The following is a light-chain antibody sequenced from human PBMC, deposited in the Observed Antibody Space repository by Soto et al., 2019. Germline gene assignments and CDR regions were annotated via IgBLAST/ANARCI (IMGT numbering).Light chain of an antibody. J-gene: IGLJ1*01. CDR2: EVT. CDR1: SSDVGNYNY. CDR3: SSYTSTNTYV. V-gene: IGLV2-14*01. Sequence: QSALTQPASVSGSPGQSITISCTGTSSDVGNYNYVSWYQQHPGKAPKLMIYEVTNRPSGVSNRFSGSKSGITASLTISGLQAEDEADYYCSSYTSTNTYVFGTGTKLTVL.